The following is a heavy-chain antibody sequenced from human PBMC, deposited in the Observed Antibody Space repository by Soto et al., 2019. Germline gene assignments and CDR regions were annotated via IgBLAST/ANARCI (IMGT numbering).Heavy chain of an antibody. CDR1: GFTFSSYG. CDR3: AKGGDYDILTGQPYFDY. Sequence: GGSLRLSCAASGFTFSSYGMHWVHQAPGKGLEWVAVISYDGSNKYYADSVKGRFTISRDNSKSTLYLQMNSLRAEDTAVYYCAKGGDYDILTGQPYFDYWGQGTLVTVSS. J-gene: IGHJ4*02. V-gene: IGHV3-30*18. CDR2: ISYDGSNK. D-gene: IGHD3-9*01.